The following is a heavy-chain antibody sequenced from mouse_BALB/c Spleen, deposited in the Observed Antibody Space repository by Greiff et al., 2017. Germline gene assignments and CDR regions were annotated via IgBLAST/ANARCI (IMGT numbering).Heavy chain of an antibody. J-gene: IGHJ4*01. CDR2: IWAGGST. CDR3: ARDGGSSYDYYAMDY. CDR1: GFSLTSYG. D-gene: IGHD1-1*01. V-gene: IGHV2-9*02. Sequence: QVQLQQSGPGLVAPSQSLSITCTVSGFSLTSYGVHWVRQPPGKGLEWLGVIWAGGSTNYNSALMSRLSISKDNSKSQVFLKMNSLQTDDTAMYYCARDGGSSYDYYAMDYWGQGTSVTVSS.